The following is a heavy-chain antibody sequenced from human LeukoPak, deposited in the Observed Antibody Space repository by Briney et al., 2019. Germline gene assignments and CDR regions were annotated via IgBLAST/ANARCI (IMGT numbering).Heavy chain of an antibody. V-gene: IGHV3-74*01. D-gene: IGHD2-2*01. J-gene: IGHJ4*02. Sequence: GGSLRLSCAVSGFTFGSYWMHWVRQAPGKGLVWVSRINRDGGSADYADSVKGRFTISRDNSKNTLYLQMNSLRAEDTAVYYCAKGVVVAPDVTSFDYWGQGTLVTVSS. CDR1: GFTFGSYW. CDR2: INRDGGSA. CDR3: AKGVVVAPDVTSFDY.